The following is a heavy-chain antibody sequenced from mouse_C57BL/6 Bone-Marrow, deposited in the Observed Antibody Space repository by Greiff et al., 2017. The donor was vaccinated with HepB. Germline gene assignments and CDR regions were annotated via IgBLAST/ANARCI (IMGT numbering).Heavy chain of an antibody. CDR1: GFTFTDYY. V-gene: IGHV7-3*01. D-gene: IGHD2-4*01. CDR3: ARSYYDYDVFFAY. CDR2: IRNKANGYTT. J-gene: IGHJ3*01. Sequence: EVMLVESGGGLVQPGGSLSLSCAASGFTFTDYYMSWVRQPPGKALEWLGFIRNKANGYTTEYSASVKGRFTISRDNSQSILYLQMNALRDEDSATYYCARSYYDYDVFFAYWGQGTLVTVSA.